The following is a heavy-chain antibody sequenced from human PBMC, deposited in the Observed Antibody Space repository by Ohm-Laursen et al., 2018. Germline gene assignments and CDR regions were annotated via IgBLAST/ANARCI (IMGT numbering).Heavy chain of an antibody. CDR2: IYSGGNT. Sequence: GSLRLSCAASGFSVSSSYMSWVRQPPGKGLEWVSVIYSGGNTYYADSVKGRFTISRDNSKNMLYLQMNSLRAEDTAVYYCAREALGNYAFYYYGMDVWGQGTTVTVSS. J-gene: IGHJ6*02. D-gene: IGHD1-7*01. V-gene: IGHV3-53*01. CDR3: AREALGNYAFYYYGMDV. CDR1: GFSVSSSY.